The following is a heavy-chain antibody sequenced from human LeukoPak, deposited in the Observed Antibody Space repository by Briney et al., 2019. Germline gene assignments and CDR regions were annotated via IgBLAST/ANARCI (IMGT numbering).Heavy chain of an antibody. J-gene: IGHJ4*02. CDR3: ATYRAYYDYVWGTPRADY. CDR1: GFTFSSYE. CDR2: ISSSGSTI. V-gene: IGHV3-48*03. D-gene: IGHD3-16*01. Sequence: GGSLRLSCAASGFTFSSYEMNWVRQAPGEGREGVSYISSSGSTIYYADSLKDRFTISRDNGKNPLYLQMNNLRAGDTAVYYCATYRAYYDYVWGTPRADYWGQGTLVVVSS.